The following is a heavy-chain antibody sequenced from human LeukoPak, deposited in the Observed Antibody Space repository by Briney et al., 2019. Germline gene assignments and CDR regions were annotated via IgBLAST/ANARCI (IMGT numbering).Heavy chain of an antibody. CDR2: IHFSGST. D-gene: IGHD2-2*01. CDR3: ARVGYQEAFDI. J-gene: IGHJ3*02. V-gene: IGHV4-59*01. CDR1: GGSISSYY. Sequence: SETLSLTCTVSGGSISSYYWSWIRQPPGKGLEWIGYIHFSGSTNYNPSLKSRVTVSVDTSKNQFSLKLSSVTAADTAVYYCARVGYQEAFDIWGQGTMVTVSS.